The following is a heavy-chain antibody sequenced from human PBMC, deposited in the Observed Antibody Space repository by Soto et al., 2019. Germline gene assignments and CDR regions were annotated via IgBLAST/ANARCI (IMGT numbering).Heavy chain of an antibody. CDR3: ARLGARSSGTLRDGY. CDR1: GFTFSSYS. D-gene: IGHD6-6*01. J-gene: IGHJ4*02. Sequence: GGSLRLSCAASGFTFSSYSMNWVRQAPGKGLEWVSSISSSSSYIYYADSVKVRFTISRDNAKNSLYLQMNSLRAEDTAVYYCARLGARSSGTLRDGYWGQGTLVTVSS. V-gene: IGHV3-21*01. CDR2: ISSSSSYI.